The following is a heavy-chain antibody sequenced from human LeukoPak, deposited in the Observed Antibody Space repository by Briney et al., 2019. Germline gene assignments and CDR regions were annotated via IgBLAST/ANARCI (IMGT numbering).Heavy chain of an antibody. Sequence: ASVKVSCKASGHTFTDYYMHWVRQAPGQGLEWMGWINPNSGATNYAQKFQGRVTMTRDASISTAYMELSRLRSDDTAVYYCAREKKFRRYYYDSSNAFDIWGQGTMVTVSS. V-gene: IGHV1-2*02. J-gene: IGHJ3*02. CDR3: AREKKFRRYYYDSSNAFDI. CDR2: INPNSGAT. D-gene: IGHD3-22*01. CDR1: GHTFTDYY.